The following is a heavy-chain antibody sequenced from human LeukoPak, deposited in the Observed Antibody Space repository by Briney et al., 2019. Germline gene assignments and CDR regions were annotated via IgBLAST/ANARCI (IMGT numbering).Heavy chain of an antibody. J-gene: IGHJ6*03. Sequence: PGASVKVSCKASGYTFTGYYMHRVRQAPGQGLEWMGWINPNSGGTNYAQKFQGRVTMTRDTSISTAYMELSRLRSDDTAVYYCARDYYGSGSYYGHTDVWGKGTTVTVSS. CDR3: ARDYYGSGSYYGHTDV. V-gene: IGHV1-2*02. D-gene: IGHD3-10*01. CDR1: GYTFTGYY. CDR2: INPNSGGT.